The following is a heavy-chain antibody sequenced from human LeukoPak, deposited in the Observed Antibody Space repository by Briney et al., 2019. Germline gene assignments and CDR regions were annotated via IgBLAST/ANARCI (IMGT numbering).Heavy chain of an antibody. D-gene: IGHD1-26*01. CDR3: ASGGSYDFDY. Sequence: GGSLRLSCAASGFTFSSYAMNWVRQAPGKGLEWVSYISSSGSTIYYADSVKGRFTISRDNAKNSLCLQMNSLRAEDTAVYYCASGGSYDFDYWGQGTLVTVSS. V-gene: IGHV3-48*03. CDR1: GFTFSSYA. CDR2: ISSSGSTI. J-gene: IGHJ4*02.